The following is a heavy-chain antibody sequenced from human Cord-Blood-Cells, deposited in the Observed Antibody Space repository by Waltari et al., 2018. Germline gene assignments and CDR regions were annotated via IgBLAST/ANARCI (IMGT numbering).Heavy chain of an antibody. CDR3: ARAVVVVAATRYSVSWFDP. CDR1: GGSISSYY. V-gene: IGHV4-59*01. Sequence: QVQLQESGPGLVKPSETLSLTCTVSGGSISSYYWSWIRQPPGKGLEWIGYIYYSGSTNYTPSLKSRVTMSVDTSKNQFSLKLSSVTAADTAVYYCARAVVVVAATRYSVSWFDPWGQGTLVTVSS. CDR2: IYYSGST. D-gene: IGHD2-15*01. J-gene: IGHJ5*02.